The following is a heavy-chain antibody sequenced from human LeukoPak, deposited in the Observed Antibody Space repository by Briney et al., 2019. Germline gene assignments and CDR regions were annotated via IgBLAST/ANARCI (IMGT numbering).Heavy chain of an antibody. Sequence: SETLSLTCTVSDDSFTSVTDYWAWIRQPPGKGLEWIASGDYSGGTYYNPSLESRVAISADMSKNQISLKLTSVTGADTAVYYCAGERGEEYSSGWYKTNYFYNWGQGIRVTVSS. CDR1: DDSFTSVTDY. D-gene: IGHD6-19*01. CDR3: AGERGEEYSSGWYKTNYFYN. J-gene: IGHJ4*02. V-gene: IGHV4-39*07. CDR2: GDYSGGT.